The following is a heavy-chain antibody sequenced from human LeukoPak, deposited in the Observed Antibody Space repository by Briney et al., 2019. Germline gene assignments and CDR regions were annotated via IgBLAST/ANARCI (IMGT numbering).Heavy chain of an antibody. CDR3: ARGNILTGYDY. D-gene: IGHD3-9*01. CDR1: GFTFSSYD. J-gene: IGHJ4*02. CDR2: IGHAGDT. V-gene: IGHV3-13*01. Sequence: GGSLRLSCVASGFTFSSYDMHWVRQPTGRSLEWVSAIGHAGDTYYAGSVKGRFTISRENAKNSLYLLMNSLRAGDTAVYFCARGNILTGYDYWGQGMLVTVSS.